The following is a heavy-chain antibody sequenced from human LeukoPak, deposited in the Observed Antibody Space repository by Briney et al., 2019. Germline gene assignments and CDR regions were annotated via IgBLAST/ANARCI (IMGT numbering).Heavy chain of an antibody. CDR2: INHSGST. CDR1: GGSFRGYY. CDR3: ARGKGGYYLGYFDY. J-gene: IGHJ4*02. D-gene: IGHD3-22*01. Sequence: SETLSLTCAVYGGSFRGYYWSWIRQPPGKGLEWIGEINHSGSTNYNPSLKSRVTISVDTSKNQFSLKLSSVTAADTAVYYCARGKGGYYLGYFDYWGQGTLVTVSS. V-gene: IGHV4-34*01.